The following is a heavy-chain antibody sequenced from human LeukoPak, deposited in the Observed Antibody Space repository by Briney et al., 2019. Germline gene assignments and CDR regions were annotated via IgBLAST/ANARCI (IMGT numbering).Heavy chain of an antibody. D-gene: IGHD5-18*01. J-gene: IGHJ5*02. CDR3: ARDKKYSYGYWNWFDP. CDR2: TYYRSKWYN. Sequence: SQTLSLTCAISGDIVSSNSVTWNWVRQSPSRGLEWLGWTYYRSKWYNDYAVSLKSRITINPDTSKNQFSLQLNSVTPEDTAVYYCARDKKYSYGYWNWFDPWGQGTLVTVSS. V-gene: IGHV6-1*01. CDR1: GDIVSSNSVT.